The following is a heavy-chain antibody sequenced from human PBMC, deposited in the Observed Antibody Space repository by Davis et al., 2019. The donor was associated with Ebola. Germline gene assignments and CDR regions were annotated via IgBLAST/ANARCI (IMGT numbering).Heavy chain of an antibody. V-gene: IGHV3-20*01. CDR2: INWNGGST. J-gene: IGHJ4*02. D-gene: IGHD3-10*01. Sequence: GESLKISCAASGFTFDDYGMSWVRQAPGKGLEWVSGINWNGGSTGYADSVKGRFTISRDNAKNSLYLQMNSLRAEDTALYHCAREKYYYGSGRKYYFDYWGQGTLVTVSS. CDR1: GFTFDDYG. CDR3: AREKYYYGSGRKYYFDY.